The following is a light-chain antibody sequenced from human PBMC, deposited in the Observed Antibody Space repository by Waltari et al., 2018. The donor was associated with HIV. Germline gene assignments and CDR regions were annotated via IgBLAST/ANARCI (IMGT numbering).Light chain of an antibody. Sequence: QSALTQPPSASGSPGQSVTISCAGTNSDIGLYNFVSWYQHHPGKAPKLMISAVSRRPSGVPDRFSGSKSGNTASLTVSGLQAEDEAAYYCFSYAGNNYLLFGGGTKLTVL. V-gene: IGLV2-8*01. CDR3: FSYAGNNYLL. CDR1: NSDIGLYNF. CDR2: AVS. J-gene: IGLJ2*01.